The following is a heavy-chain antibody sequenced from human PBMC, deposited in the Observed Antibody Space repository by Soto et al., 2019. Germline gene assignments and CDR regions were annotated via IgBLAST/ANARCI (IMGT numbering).Heavy chain of an antibody. CDR1: GGTFSSYA. V-gene: IGHV1-69*13. CDR2: IIPIFSTA. D-gene: IGHD5-12*01. CDR3: ARGRYSGSTIWGLFDY. J-gene: IGHJ4*02. Sequence: SVKVSCEASGGTFSSYAISWLRQAPGQGLEWMGGIIPIFSTANYAQKFQGRGTITADESTSTAYMELSSLRSEDTAVYYCARGRYSGSTIWGLFDYWGQGTLVTVSS.